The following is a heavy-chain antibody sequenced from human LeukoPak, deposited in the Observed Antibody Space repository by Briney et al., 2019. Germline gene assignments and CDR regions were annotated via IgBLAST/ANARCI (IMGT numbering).Heavy chain of an antibody. Sequence: GGSLRLSCSASGFTFTTYGMNWVRQAPGKGLEWVSGIGGSGIRTYYADSVKGRFTISRDNAKNSLYLQMNSLGPEDTAVYYCARDPYSGNYGNYYYYYMDVWGKGTTVTISS. J-gene: IGHJ6*03. CDR2: IGGSGIRT. CDR3: ARDPYSGNYGNYYYYYMDV. D-gene: IGHD1-26*01. CDR1: GFTFTTYG. V-gene: IGHV3-21*01.